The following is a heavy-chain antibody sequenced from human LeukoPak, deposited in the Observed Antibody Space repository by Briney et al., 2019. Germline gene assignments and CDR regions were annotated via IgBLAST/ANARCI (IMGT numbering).Heavy chain of an antibody. V-gene: IGHV3-30*02. CDR1: GFPFSSYG. CDR2: LRKDATYS. D-gene: IGHD1-26*01. CDR3: ASGGTTRGTLDY. Sequence: PGGSLRLSCAASGFPFSSYGMYWVRQTPGKGLQWVAYLRKDATYSNYADSVRGRFTISRDNSKNTLDLQMSSLRVEDTAVYYCASGGTTRGTLDYWGQGTLVTVSS. J-gene: IGHJ4*02.